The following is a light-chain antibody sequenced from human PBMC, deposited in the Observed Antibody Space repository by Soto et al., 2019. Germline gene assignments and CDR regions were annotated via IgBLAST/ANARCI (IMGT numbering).Light chain of an antibody. Sequence: EIVMTQSPATLSVSPGERATLSCRASQSVSNKLAWYQQKPGQAPRLLIYGASNRATGIPDRFSGSGSGTDFTLTISRLEPEDFAVYYCQQYGSSGTFGQGTKVDI. CDR3: QQYGSSGT. J-gene: IGKJ1*01. CDR1: QSVSNK. CDR2: GAS. V-gene: IGKV3-20*01.